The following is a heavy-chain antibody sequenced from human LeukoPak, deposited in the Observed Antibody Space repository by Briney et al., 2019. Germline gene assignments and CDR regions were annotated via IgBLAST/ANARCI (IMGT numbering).Heavy chain of an antibody. CDR2: IYTGGST. V-gene: IGHV4-61*02. D-gene: IGHD1-1*01. CDR3: ARALATTGGDNWFDP. J-gene: IGHJ5*02. CDR1: GGSINSGSHY. Sequence: SQTLSLTCTVSGGSINSGSHYWSWIRQPAGKGLEWIGRIYTGGSTNYNPSLKSRVIISLDTSKNHFSLKLSSVTAADTAVYYCARALATTGGDNWFDPWGQGTLVTVSS.